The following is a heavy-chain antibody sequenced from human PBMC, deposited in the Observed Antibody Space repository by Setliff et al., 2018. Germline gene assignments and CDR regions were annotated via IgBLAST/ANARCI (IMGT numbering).Heavy chain of an antibody. Sequence: SETLSLTCSVSGGSISSSIYYWGWIRQPPGKGLEWIGSIYYSGSTYYSPSLKRRVTISVDTSKNQFSLKLSSVTAADTAVYYCARDVWGAGTGWFDPWGLGILVTVSS. D-gene: IGHD1-1*01. CDR3: ARDVWGAGTGWFDP. J-gene: IGHJ5*02. CDR2: IYYSGST. V-gene: IGHV4-39*02. CDR1: GGSISSSIYY.